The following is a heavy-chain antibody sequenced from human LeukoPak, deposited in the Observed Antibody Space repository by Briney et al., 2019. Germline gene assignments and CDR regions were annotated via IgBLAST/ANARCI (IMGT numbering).Heavy chain of an antibody. CDR3: ARASMYRGYFDY. CDR2: IYRGETT. J-gene: IGHJ4*02. V-gene: IGHV4-59*01. D-gene: IGHD2-2*01. CDR1: GGSINNYW. Sequence: SSETLSLTCSVSGGSINNYWWSWIRQPPGKGLEWIGYIYRGETTNYNPSLKSRVTISVDTSKNQFSLKLSSVTAADTAVYYCARASMYRGYFDYWGQGTLVTVSS.